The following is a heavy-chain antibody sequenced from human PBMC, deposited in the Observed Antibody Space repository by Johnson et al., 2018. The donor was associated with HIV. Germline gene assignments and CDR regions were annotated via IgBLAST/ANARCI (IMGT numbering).Heavy chain of an antibody. CDR2: IYSGGST. V-gene: IGHV3-53*01. J-gene: IGHJ3*02. CDR1: GFTVSSNY. Sequence: VQLVESGGGLIQPGGSLRLSCAASGFTVSSNYMSWVRQAPGKGLEWVSVIYSGGSTYYADSVKGRFTISRDNSKNTLYLQMNSLRAGDTAVYYCARATLGADDAFDIWGQGTMVTVSS. D-gene: IGHD1-26*01. CDR3: ARATLGADDAFDI.